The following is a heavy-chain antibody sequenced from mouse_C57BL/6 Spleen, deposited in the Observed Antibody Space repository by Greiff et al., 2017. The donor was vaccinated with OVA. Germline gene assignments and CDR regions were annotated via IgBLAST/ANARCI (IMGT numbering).Heavy chain of an antibody. CDR2: IDPSASYT. CDR3: ARGGDY. CDR1: GYTFTSYW. V-gene: IGHV1-50*01. Sequence: VQLQQPGAELVKPGASVKLSCKASGYTFTSYWMQWVKQRPGQGLEWIGEIDPSASYTNYNQKFKGKATLTVDTSSSTAYMQLSSLTSEDSAVYYCARGGDYWGQGTSVTVSS. J-gene: IGHJ4*01.